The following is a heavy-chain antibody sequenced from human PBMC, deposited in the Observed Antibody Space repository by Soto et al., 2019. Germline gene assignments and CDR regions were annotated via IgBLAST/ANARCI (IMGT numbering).Heavy chain of an antibody. D-gene: IGHD3-16*01. CDR1: GGSTSSDNY. CDR2: INYSGNT. J-gene: IGHJ4*02. Sequence: SETLSLTCTVSGGSTSSDNYWSWIRQPPGKGLEWIGHINYSGNTDYNPSLKSRLAISIDTSKNQFSLKLSSVTAADTAVYFCAREGGESSDGLYYFDSWGQGSLVTVSS. V-gene: IGHV4-30-4*01. CDR3: AREGGESSDGLYYFDS.